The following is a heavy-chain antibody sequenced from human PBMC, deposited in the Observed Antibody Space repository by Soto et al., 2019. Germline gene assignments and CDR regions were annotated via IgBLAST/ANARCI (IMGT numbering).Heavy chain of an antibody. CDR1: GFTFANAW. Sequence: EVQLVESGGGLVEPGGSLRLSCAASGFTFANAWMSWVRQCPGKGLEWVGLIKPTSTGGTAEYAVPVKDRFTISRDDSKNTLYLHLNSLKSEDTAIYYCTTDAAQHDNVGYWYDGAYWGQGALVTVSS. V-gene: IGHV3-15*07. J-gene: IGHJ4*02. CDR3: TTDAAQHDNVGYWYDGAY. D-gene: IGHD3-22*01. CDR2: IKPTSTGGTA.